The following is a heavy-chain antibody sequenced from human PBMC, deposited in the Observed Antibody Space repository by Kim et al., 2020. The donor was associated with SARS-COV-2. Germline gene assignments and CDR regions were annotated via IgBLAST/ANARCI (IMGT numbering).Heavy chain of an antibody. CDR2: IYPGDSDT. Sequence: GESLKISCKGSGYSFTSYWIGWVRQMPGKGLEWMGIIYPGDSDTRYSPSFQGQVTISADKSISTAYLQWSSLKASDTAMYYCARCGLVEDELAVAFFDYWGQGTLVTVSS. CDR3: ARCGLVEDELAVAFFDY. V-gene: IGHV5-51*01. CDR1: GYSFTSYW. D-gene: IGHD6-19*01. J-gene: IGHJ4*02.